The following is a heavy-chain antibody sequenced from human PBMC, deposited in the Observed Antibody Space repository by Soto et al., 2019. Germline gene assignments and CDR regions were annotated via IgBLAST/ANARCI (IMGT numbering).Heavy chain of an antibody. D-gene: IGHD4-17*01. J-gene: IGHJ4*02. Sequence: QVQLVQSGAEVKKPGASVKVSCKASGYTFTSYAMHWVRHAPGQRLAWMGWINAGNGNTKYSQKFQGRVTITRDTSASTADMELSSLRSEDTAVYYCARSLYGDYPTFDYWGQGTLVTVSS. CDR2: INAGNGNT. V-gene: IGHV1-3*01. CDR3: ARSLYGDYPTFDY. CDR1: GYTFTSYA.